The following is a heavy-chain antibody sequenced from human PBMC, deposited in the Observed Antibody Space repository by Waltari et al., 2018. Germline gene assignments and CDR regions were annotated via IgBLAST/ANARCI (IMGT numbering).Heavy chain of an antibody. J-gene: IGHJ4*02. CDR1: GFTFSSYA. Sequence: EVQLLESGGGLVQPGGPLRLSCADSGFTFSSYAMSCVRQAPGQGLEWVSAISGSGGSTYYADSVKGRFTISRDNSKNTLYLQMNSLRAEDTAVYYCAKEFGSLELQVGYFDYWGQGTLVTVSS. CDR2: ISGSGGST. V-gene: IGHV3-23*01. CDR3: AKEFGSLELQVGYFDY. D-gene: IGHD1-7*01.